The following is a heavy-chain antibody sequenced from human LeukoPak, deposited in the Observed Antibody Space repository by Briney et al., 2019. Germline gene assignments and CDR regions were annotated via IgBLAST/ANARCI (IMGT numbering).Heavy chain of an antibody. J-gene: IGHJ4*02. Sequence: GGSLRLSCAASGFTFSRDSMNWVRQAPGKGLEWVAVISYDGSNKYYADSVKGRFTISRDNSKNTLYLQMNSLRAEDTAVYYCARDFSTVGDFDYWGQGTLVTVSS. V-gene: IGHV3-30*03. CDR1: GFTFSRDS. D-gene: IGHD1-26*01. CDR2: ISYDGSNK. CDR3: ARDFSTVGDFDY.